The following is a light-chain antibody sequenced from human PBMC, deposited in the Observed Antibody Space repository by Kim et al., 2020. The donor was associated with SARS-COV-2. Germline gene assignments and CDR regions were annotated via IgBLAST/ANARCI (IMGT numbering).Light chain of an antibody. CDR1: QSVSSSF. CDR3: HQYDASPLYT. V-gene: IGKV3-20*01. Sequence: EIVLTQSPGTLSLSPGERATLSCRASQSVSSSFLAWYQHKPGQAPRLLIYRASSRATGIPDRFSGSGSGTDFTLTISRLEPEDFAVYYCHQYDASPLYTFGQGTKLEI. J-gene: IGKJ2*01. CDR2: RAS.